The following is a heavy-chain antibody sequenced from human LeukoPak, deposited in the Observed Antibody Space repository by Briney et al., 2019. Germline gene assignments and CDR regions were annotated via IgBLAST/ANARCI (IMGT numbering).Heavy chain of an antibody. CDR3: AKDLTSLIVVVPTAGFDY. D-gene: IGHD2-2*01. J-gene: IGHJ4*02. CDR1: GFALSSYD. Sequence: PGGSLRPSCAASGFALSSYDMNWVRQAPGKGLEWVSSISSRSIYIYYADSVRGRFTISRDNAKNSLYLQINNLRAEDTAVYYCAKDLTSLIVVVPTAGFDYWGQGTLVTVSS. CDR2: ISSRSIYI. V-gene: IGHV3-21*04.